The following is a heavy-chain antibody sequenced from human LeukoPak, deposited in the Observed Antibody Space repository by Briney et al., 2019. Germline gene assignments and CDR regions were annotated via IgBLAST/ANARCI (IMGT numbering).Heavy chain of an antibody. V-gene: IGHV3-21*01. D-gene: IGHD2-2*01. CDR3: ARGYCGSTSCPFDC. CDR1: GFTFSSYS. CDR2: ISSSSSSI. Sequence: PGGSLRLSCGASGFTFSSYSMNWVRQAPGKGLEWVSYISSSSSSIYYADSVQGRFTISRDNAKNSLYLQMNSLRAEDTAVYYCARGYCGSTSCPFDCWGQGALVAVSS. J-gene: IGHJ4*02.